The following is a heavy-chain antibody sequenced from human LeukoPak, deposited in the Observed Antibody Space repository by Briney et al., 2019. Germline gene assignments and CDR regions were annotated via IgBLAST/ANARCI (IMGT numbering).Heavy chain of an antibody. V-gene: IGHV3-23*01. D-gene: IGHD6-13*01. CDR1: GFTFSSYA. CDR2: ISGSSGST. CDR3: AKGSRYSSSWYSGGFFDY. J-gene: IGHJ4*02. Sequence: GGSLRLSCAASGFTFSSYAMSWVRQAPGKGLEWVSAISGSSGSTYYADSVKGRFTISRDNSKNTLYLQMNSLRAEDTAVYYCAKGSRYSSSWYSGGFFDYWGQGTLVTVSS.